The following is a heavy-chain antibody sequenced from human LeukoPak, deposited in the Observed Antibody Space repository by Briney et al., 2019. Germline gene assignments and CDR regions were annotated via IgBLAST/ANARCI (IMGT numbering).Heavy chain of an antibody. J-gene: IGHJ4*02. CDR3: AREGRVSGYDFDC. Sequence: RAGGSLRLSCAASGFTFSSYWLHWVRQAPGKGLVWVSRINSDGSSITYADSVKGRFTISRDNAKNTPYLQMNSLRVEDTAVYYCAREGRVSGYDFDCWGQGTLVTVSS. CDR2: INSDGSSI. CDR1: GFTFSSYW. D-gene: IGHD5-12*01. V-gene: IGHV3-74*03.